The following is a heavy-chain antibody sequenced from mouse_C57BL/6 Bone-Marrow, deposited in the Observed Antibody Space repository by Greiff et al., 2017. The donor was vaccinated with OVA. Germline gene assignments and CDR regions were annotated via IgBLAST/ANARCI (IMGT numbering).Heavy chain of an antibody. CDR1: GFTFTDYY. D-gene: IGHD1-1*01. V-gene: IGHV7-3*01. J-gene: IGHJ2*01. Sequence: DVHLVESGGGLVQPGGSLSLSCAASGFTFTDYYMSWVRQPPGQALEWLGFIRNKANGYTSAYSDSVTGRFTISSDNSQSILYLQVNVLIAEDSAADYGARYMNGSSPYYFDYWGQGTTLTVSS. CDR2: IRNKANGYTS. CDR3: ARYMNGSSPYYFDY.